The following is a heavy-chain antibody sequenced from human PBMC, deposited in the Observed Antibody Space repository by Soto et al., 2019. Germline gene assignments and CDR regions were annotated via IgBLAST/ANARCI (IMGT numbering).Heavy chain of an antibody. CDR1: GGSISSGGSS. CDR3: ARVTVAGTSFDY. V-gene: IGHV4-30-2*01. J-gene: IGHJ4*02. CDR2: IYHSGST. D-gene: IGHD6-19*01. Sequence: TLSLTCAVSGGSISSGGSSWSWIRQPPGKGLEWIGYIYHSGSTYYNPSLKSRVTISVDRSKNQFSLKLSSVTAADTAVYYCARVTVAGTSFDYWGQGTLVTVSS.